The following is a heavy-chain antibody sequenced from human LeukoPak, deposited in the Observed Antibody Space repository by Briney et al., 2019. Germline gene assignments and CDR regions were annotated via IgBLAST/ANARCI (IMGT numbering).Heavy chain of an antibody. D-gene: IGHD6-13*01. CDR3: VKDLYKGDTSSWYYFHY. CDR1: GFTFSTYS. CDR2: ISSSGVET. Sequence: GGSVTLSCLGSGFTFSTYSIHWVRQAPGKGPEYVSVISSSGVETYYADSVKGRFTISRDNSKNTVSLQMSSLRAEDTAMYYCVKDLYKGDTSSWYYFHYWGQGTLVTVSS. J-gene: IGHJ4*02. V-gene: IGHV3-64D*06.